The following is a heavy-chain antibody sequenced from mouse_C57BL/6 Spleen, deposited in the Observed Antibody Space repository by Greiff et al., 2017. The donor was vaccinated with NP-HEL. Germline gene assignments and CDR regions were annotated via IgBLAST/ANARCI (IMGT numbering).Heavy chain of an antibody. CDR2: INPNNGGT. Sequence: VQLQQSGPELVKPGASVKISCKASGYTFTDYNMNWVKQSHGKSLEWIGDINPNNGGTSYNQKFKGKATLTVDKSSSTAYMELRSLTSEDSAVYYCARYAMDYWGQGTSVTVSS. CDR3: ARYAMDY. V-gene: IGHV1-26*01. CDR1: GYTFTDYN. J-gene: IGHJ4*01.